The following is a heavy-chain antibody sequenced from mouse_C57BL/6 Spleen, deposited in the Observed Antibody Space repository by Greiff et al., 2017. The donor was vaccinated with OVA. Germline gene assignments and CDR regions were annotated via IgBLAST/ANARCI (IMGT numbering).Heavy chain of an antibody. CDR2: IYPGDGDT. CDR1: GYAFSSSW. Sequence: QVQLQQSGPEPVKPGASVKISCKASGYAFSSSWMNWVKQRPGKGLEWIGRIYPGDGDTNYNGKFKGKATLTADKSSSTAYMQLSSLTSEDSAVYFCARQTAQATCFDYWGQGTTLTVSS. D-gene: IGHD3-2*02. CDR3: ARQTAQATCFDY. V-gene: IGHV1-82*01. J-gene: IGHJ2*01.